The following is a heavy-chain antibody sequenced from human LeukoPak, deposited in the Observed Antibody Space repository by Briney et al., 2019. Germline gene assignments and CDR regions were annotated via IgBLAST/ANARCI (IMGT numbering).Heavy chain of an antibody. V-gene: IGHV3-23*01. CDR2: ISGSGVST. CDR1: GFTFSSYA. D-gene: IGHD2-15*01. J-gene: IGHJ4*02. CDR3: AKAPVTTCRGAFCYPFDY. Sequence: GGSLRLSCAASGFTFSSYAMSWVRQAPGKGLEWVSAISGSGVSTYYADSVKGRFTISRDNSKNTLYLQMNSLRAEDTAVYYCAKAPVTTCRGAFCYPFDYWGLGTLVTVSS.